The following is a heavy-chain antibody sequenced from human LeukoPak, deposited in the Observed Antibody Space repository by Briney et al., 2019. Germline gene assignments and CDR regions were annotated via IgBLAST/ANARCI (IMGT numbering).Heavy chain of an antibody. CDR1: GFTFSSYG. Sequence: PGGSLRLSCAASGFTFSSYGMHWVRQAPGKGLEWVAVISYDGSNKYYADSVKGRFTISRDNSKNTLYLQMNSLRAEDTAVYYCAKSVWQWLVPPFDYWGQGTLVTVSS. V-gene: IGHV3-30*18. CDR3: AKSVWQWLVPPFDY. D-gene: IGHD6-19*01. CDR2: ISYDGSNK. J-gene: IGHJ4*02.